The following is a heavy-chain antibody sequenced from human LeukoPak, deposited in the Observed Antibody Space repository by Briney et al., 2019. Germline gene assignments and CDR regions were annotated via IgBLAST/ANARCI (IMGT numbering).Heavy chain of an antibody. CDR3: ARAYSSSPTDI. V-gene: IGHV3-11*01. CDR1: GFTFSDYY. Sequence: GGSLRLSCAASGFTFSDYYMSWIRQAPGKGLEWVSYISSSGSTIYYADSVKGRFTISRDNAKNSLYPQMNSLRAEDTAVYYCARAYSSSPTDIWGQGTMVAVSS. D-gene: IGHD6-13*01. J-gene: IGHJ3*02. CDR2: ISSSGSTI.